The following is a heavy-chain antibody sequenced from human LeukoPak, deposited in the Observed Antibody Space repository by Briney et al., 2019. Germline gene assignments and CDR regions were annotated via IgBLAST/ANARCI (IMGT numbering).Heavy chain of an antibody. CDR3: ASGIAAAGPIDY. CDR2: ISSGSSNI. V-gene: IGHV3-21*01. Sequence: GGSLRLSCAVSGFTFSRYSMNWVRQAPGKGLQWVSSISSGSSNIYYADSVKGRFTISRDNGKNSLYLQMNSLRAEDTAVYYCASGIAAAGPIDYWGQGTLVTVSS. CDR1: GFTFSRYS. J-gene: IGHJ4*02. D-gene: IGHD6-13*01.